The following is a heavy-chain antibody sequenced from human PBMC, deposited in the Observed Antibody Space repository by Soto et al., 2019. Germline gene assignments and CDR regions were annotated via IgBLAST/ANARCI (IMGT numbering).Heavy chain of an antibody. CDR3: VREGSGWSSRGSFDF. D-gene: IGHD6-19*01. CDR1: GFSFSNYA. CDR2: ISGSGGSA. Sequence: PGGSLRLSCAASGFSFSNYAMNWVRQAPGKGLEWVSVISGSGGSASYADSVQGRFTISRDNSNNTLYLQMNSLRAEDTAIYSCVREGSGWSSRGSFDFWGRGTMATVSS. J-gene: IGHJ3*01. V-gene: IGHV3-23*01.